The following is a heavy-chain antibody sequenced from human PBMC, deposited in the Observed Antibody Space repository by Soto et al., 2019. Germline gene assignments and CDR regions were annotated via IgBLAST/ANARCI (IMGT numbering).Heavy chain of an antibody. J-gene: IGHJ4*02. CDR2: ISYDGSEE. CDR1: GFTFRHFA. CDR3: AKAHYDFWSGTRDYFDN. D-gene: IGHD3-3*01. V-gene: IGHV3-30*18. Sequence: QVLLVESGGGVVQSGRSLRLSCEASGFTFRHFAMHWVRQAPGKGLEWVAVISYDGSEEYYADSVKGRFTISRDKSGDTVYLQMDSLIVEDTAVYYCAKAHYDFWSGTRDYFDNWGQGTLVTVSP.